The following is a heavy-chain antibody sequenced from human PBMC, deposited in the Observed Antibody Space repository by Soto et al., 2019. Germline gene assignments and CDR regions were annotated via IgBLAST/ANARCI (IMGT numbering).Heavy chain of an antibody. J-gene: IGHJ6*02. V-gene: IGHV1-69*13. CDR3: ASYAAAVHSNGSWPPNTYYYYGMDV. D-gene: IGHD3-10*01. Sequence: SVKVSCKASGGTFSSYAISWVRQAPGQGLEWMGGIIPIFGTANYAQKFQGRVTITADESTSTAYMELSSLRSEDTAVYYCASYAAAVHSNGSWPPNTYYYYGMDVWGQGTTVTVSS. CDR1: GGTFSSYA. CDR2: IIPIFGTA.